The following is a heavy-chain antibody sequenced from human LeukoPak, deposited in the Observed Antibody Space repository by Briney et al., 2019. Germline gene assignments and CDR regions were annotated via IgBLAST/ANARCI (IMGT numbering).Heavy chain of an antibody. V-gene: IGHV4-38-2*02. J-gene: IGHJ4*02. CDR3: GRDRSGGYSVDY. CDR2: MYHSGST. Sequence: SETLSLTCAVSGYSISSGYYWGWIRQPPGKGLEWIASMYHSGSTHYNPSLKSRVTLPVDTSKNQFSLKMSSVTAADTAVYYCGRDRSGGYSVDYWGQGTLVTVS. D-gene: IGHD1-26*01. CDR1: GYSISSGYY.